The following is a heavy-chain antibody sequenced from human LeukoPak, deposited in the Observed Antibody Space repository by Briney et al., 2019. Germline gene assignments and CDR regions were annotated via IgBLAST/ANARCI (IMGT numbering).Heavy chain of an antibody. J-gene: IGHJ4*02. CDR3: ARGAGEPSRALDF. D-gene: IGHD3-16*01. CDR1: GFTFSTYA. V-gene: IGHV3-64*04. Sequence: GGSLRISCLASGFTFSTYAMHWVRQAPGKGLEYVSAITSHGDSTYYADSVKGRFTISRDNSKNTLYLQMNSLRAEDTAVYFCARGAGEPSRALDFWGQGTLVTVSS. CDR2: ITSHGDST.